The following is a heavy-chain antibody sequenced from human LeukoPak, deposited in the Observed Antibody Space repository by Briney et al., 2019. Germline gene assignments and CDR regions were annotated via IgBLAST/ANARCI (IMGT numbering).Heavy chain of an antibody. J-gene: IGHJ4*02. CDR2: ISTYNGET. V-gene: IGHV1-18*01. Sequence: GASVKVSCKASGYTFTSYGISWVRQVPGQGLEWMGWISTYNGETNYAEKVQGRVTLTTDTSTNTAYMEMRSLRSDDTAIYYCARGVDDFGDFCFDYWGRGTQVNVSS. D-gene: IGHD4-17*01. CDR1: GYTFTSYG. CDR3: ARGVDDFGDFCFDY.